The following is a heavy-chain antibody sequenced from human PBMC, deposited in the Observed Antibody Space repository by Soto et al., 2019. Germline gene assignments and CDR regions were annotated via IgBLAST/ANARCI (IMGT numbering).Heavy chain of an antibody. D-gene: IGHD3-22*01. CDR1: GGTFSRHA. Sequence: QVQLVQSGAEVRKPGSSVKVSCKASGGTFSRHAISWVRQAPGQGLEWMGGIIPIFGTANHAQKFQGRVTIIADESRSTVYMELRSLSSDDTAMYYCARGWGYDSNDYYYAYWGQGTLVIVSS. V-gene: IGHV1-69*01. CDR3: ARGWGYDSNDYYYAY. CDR2: IIPIFGTA. J-gene: IGHJ4*02.